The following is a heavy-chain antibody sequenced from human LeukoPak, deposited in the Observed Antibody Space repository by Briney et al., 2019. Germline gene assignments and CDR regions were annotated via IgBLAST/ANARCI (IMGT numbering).Heavy chain of an antibody. V-gene: IGHV3-7*05. CDR2: IKQDGGEI. D-gene: IGHD1-26*01. CDR3: ARDKTVGATILDY. J-gene: IGHJ4*02. Sequence: GGSLRLSCAASGFTFSSYWMSWVRQAPGRGPEWVANIKQDGGEIYYVDSVKGRFTISRDNAKNSLYLQMNSLRAEDTAVYYCARDKTVGATILDYWGQGTLVTVSS. CDR1: GFTFSSYW.